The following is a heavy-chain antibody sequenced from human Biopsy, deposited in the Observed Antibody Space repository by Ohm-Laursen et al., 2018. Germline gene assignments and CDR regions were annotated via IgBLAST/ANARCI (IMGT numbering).Heavy chain of an antibody. CDR3: ARHRGGMPSSGNWFDH. D-gene: IGHD2-2*01. J-gene: IGHJ5*02. V-gene: IGHV4-59*08. Sequence: GTLSLTWSVSGYSMSTYYWSWIRQPPGKGLKWIGYIYYSGSTNYNPSLKSRVTISVDMSKNQFSLKLTSVAAADMAVYYCARHRGGMPSSGNWFDHWGQGTLVTVSS. CDR2: IYYSGST. CDR1: GYSMSTYY.